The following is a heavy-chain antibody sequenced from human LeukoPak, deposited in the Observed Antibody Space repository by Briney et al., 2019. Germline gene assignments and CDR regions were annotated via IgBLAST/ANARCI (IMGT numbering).Heavy chain of an antibody. CDR2: IHYSGST. Sequence: SETLSLTCTVSGGSISSSSYYWGWIRQPPGKGLEWIGIIHYSGSTYYNPSLKSRVTISVDTSKNQFSLNLSSVTAADTAVYYCASYSSSYAAFDMWGQGTMVTVSS. CDR3: ASYSSSYAAFDM. D-gene: IGHD6-6*01. J-gene: IGHJ3*02. V-gene: IGHV4-39*07. CDR1: GGSISSSSYY.